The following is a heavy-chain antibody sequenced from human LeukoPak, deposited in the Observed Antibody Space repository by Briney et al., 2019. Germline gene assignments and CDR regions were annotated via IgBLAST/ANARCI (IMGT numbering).Heavy chain of an antibody. V-gene: IGHV4-34*01. CDR2: INHSGST. J-gene: IGHJ4*02. CDR3: ALLYGDYKDGNFDY. Sequence: SETLSLTCAVYGGSFSGYYWSWIRQPPGKGLEWIGEINHSGSTNYNPSLKSRVTISVDTSKNQFSLKLSSVTAADTAVYYCALLYGDYKDGNFDYWGQGTLVTVSS. D-gene: IGHD4-17*01. CDR1: GGSFSGYY.